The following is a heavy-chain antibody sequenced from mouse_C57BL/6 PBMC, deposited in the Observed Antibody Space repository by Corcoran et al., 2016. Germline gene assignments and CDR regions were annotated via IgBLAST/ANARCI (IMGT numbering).Heavy chain of an antibody. CDR1: GYTFTDYY. CDR2: INPNNGGT. CDR3: ARGTVAN. J-gene: IGHJ2*01. D-gene: IGHD1-1*01. V-gene: IGHV1-26*01. Sequence: EVQLQQSGPELVKPGASVKISCKASGYTFTDYYMNWVKQSHGKSLEWIGDINPNNGGTSYNQKFKGKATLTVDKSSSTAYMELRSLTSEDSAVYYCARGTVANWGQGTTLTVSS.